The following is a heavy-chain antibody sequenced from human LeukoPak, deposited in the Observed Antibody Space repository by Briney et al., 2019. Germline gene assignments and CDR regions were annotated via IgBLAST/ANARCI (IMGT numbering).Heavy chain of an antibody. CDR3: ARMVRQLIAARRWFDP. CDR2: IHYSGST. Sequence: SETLSLTCAVLGDSITSGGYSWSWMRQPPGKGLEWIGYIHYSGSTYFNPSLKSRVTISVDASKNQFSLKLSSVTAADTAVYYCARMVRQLIAARRWFDPWGQGTLVTVSS. D-gene: IGHD6-25*01. V-gene: IGHV4-30-4*07. CDR1: GDSITSGGYS. J-gene: IGHJ5*02.